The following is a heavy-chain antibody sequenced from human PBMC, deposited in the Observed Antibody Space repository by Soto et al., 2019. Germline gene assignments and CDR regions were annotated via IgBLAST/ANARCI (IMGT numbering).Heavy chain of an antibody. J-gene: IGHJ4*02. Sequence: VQLVESGGGLVRPGGSLRLSCADSGFTYDDYAMHWVRQDPGKGLEWISAITWNSVSVDYADSVKGRFTISRDNAKNSLYLQMNSLRPEDTAVYYCARERVRYFDVWGQGTLVTVAS. V-gene: IGHV3-9*01. D-gene: IGHD3-9*01. CDR3: ARERVRYFDV. CDR2: ITWNSVSV. CDR1: GFTYDDYA.